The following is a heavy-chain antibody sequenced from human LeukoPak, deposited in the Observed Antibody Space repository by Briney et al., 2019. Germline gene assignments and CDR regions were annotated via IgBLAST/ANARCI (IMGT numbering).Heavy chain of an antibody. J-gene: IGHJ4*02. Sequence: SETLSLTCSVSGVSIRSYCWSWIRQPPGKGLEWIGYICNSGRTNYNPSLKSRVTISADTSKNQFSLRLSSVTAADTAVYYCARGFQWCDSWGQGTLVTVSS. CDR3: ARGFQWCDS. CDR2: ICNSGRT. V-gene: IGHV4-59*08. D-gene: IGHD2-15*01. CDR1: GVSIRSYC.